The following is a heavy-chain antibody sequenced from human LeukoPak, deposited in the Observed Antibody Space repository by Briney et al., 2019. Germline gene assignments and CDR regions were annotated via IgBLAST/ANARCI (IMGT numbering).Heavy chain of an antibody. CDR2: IYHSKST. Sequence: PSETLSLTCTVSGYSISSGYYGGWSRQPPGKGLEWIGRIYHSKSTYYNPSLKSRVTIPVATSKNQFSLKLSSVTAADTAVYYCARVTVVGAAAYWCFDLWGRGTLVTVSS. CDR1: GYSISSGYY. J-gene: IGHJ2*01. V-gene: IGHV4-38-2*02. D-gene: IGHD1-26*01. CDR3: ARVTVVGAAAYWCFDL.